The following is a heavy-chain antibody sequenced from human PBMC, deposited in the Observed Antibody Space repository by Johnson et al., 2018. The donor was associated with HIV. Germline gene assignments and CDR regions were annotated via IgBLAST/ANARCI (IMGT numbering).Heavy chain of an antibody. J-gene: IGHJ3*01. CDR3: ARGCRDGYTCDAFDV. Sequence: EVQLVESGGGVVRTGGSLRLSCAASGFTFDDYGMNWVRQAPGKGLEWVSGINWSGDSTGYADSVKGRFTISKDNASQSLYLQMNSLRAEDTAVYYCARGCRDGYTCDAFDVWGQGTRVTVSS. CDR2: INWSGDST. D-gene: IGHD5-24*01. CDR1: GFTFDDYG. V-gene: IGHV3-20*04.